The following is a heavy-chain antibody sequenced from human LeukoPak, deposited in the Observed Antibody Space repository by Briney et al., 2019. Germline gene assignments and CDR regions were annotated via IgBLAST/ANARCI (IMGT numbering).Heavy chain of an antibody. CDR2: IKSDGSET. V-gene: IGHV3-7*01. CDR3: ARGYGGNCK. J-gene: IGHJ4*02. Sequence: PGGSLRLSCAASGFTFSSSWMSWVRQAPGKGLEWVANIKSDGSETYYVDSVKGRFTVSRDNAKNSLYLQMNSLRAEDTAVYYCARGYGGNCKWGQGTLVTVSS. CDR1: GFTFSSSW. D-gene: IGHD2-15*01.